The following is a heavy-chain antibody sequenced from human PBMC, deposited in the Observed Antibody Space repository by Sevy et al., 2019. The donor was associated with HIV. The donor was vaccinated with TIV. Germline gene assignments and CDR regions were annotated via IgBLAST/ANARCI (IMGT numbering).Heavy chain of an antibody. CDR2: IYGSGGVT. Sequence: GESLKISCKPSGFTFTSYAMNWVRQAPGKGLEWISTIYGSGGVTYYADSVKGRFTISRDKSKNILYLQMNSLRTEDTALYYCAGGRYDSSGSFDALDIWGQGTMVTVSS. CDR3: AGGRYDSSGSFDALDI. CDR1: GFTFTSYA. J-gene: IGHJ3*02. D-gene: IGHD3-22*01. V-gene: IGHV3-23*01.